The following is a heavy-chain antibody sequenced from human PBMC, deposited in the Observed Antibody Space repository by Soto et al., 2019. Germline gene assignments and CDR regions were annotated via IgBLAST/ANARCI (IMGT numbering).Heavy chain of an antibody. CDR2: ISYDGSNK. Sequence: PXESLSLSCAASGFTFSSYAMHWVRQAPGKGLEWVAVISYDGSNKYYADSVKGRFTISRDNSKNTLYLQMNSLRAEDTAVYYCARLYGDYAHGDYWGQGTLVTVSS. CDR3: ARLYGDYAHGDY. J-gene: IGHJ4*02. CDR1: GFTFSSYA. D-gene: IGHD4-17*01. V-gene: IGHV3-30-3*01.